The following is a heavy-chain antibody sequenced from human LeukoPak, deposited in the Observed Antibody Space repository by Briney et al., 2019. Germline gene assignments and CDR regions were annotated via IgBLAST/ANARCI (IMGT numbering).Heavy chain of an antibody. CDR3: AKDLNPVT. CDR1: GFTFSSYA. CDR2: ISYDGSNK. V-gene: IGHV3-30-3*01. J-gene: IGHJ5*02. Sequence: PGGSLRLSCAASGFTFSSYAMHWVRQAPGKGLEWVAVISYDGSNKYYADSVKGRFTISRDNSKNTLYLQMNSLRAEDTAVYYCAKDLNPVTWGQGTLVTVSS. D-gene: IGHD4-23*01.